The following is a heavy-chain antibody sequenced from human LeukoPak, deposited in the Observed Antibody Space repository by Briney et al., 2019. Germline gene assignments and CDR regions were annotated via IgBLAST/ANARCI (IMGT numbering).Heavy chain of an antibody. Sequence: PGGSLRLSCAASGFTSSRYWMTWVRQAPGKGLEWVANIKQDGSEKNYVDSVKGRFTISRDNAKNSLYLQMNSLRAEDTAVYYCARGGGGGPFVVVPAAVYNWFDPWGQGTLVTVSS. CDR3: ARGGGGGPFVVVPAAVYNWFDP. J-gene: IGHJ5*02. D-gene: IGHD2-2*01. CDR1: GFTSSRYW. CDR2: IKQDGSEK. V-gene: IGHV3-7*01.